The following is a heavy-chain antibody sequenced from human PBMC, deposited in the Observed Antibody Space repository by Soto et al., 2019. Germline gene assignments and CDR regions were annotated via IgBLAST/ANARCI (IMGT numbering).Heavy chain of an antibody. J-gene: IGHJ5*02. V-gene: IGHV4-39*01. CDR1: GGSLNSRGYY. Sequence: ETLSLTCTVSGGSLNSRGYYWGWIRQHPVKGLEWIGYIYYSGSTYYNPSLKSRVTMSVDTSKNQFSLRLRSVTAADTALYFCARHSLALRKNNWFDPWGQGIMVTVSS. CDR3: ARHSLALRKNNWFDP. CDR2: IYYSGST. D-gene: IGHD3-3*02.